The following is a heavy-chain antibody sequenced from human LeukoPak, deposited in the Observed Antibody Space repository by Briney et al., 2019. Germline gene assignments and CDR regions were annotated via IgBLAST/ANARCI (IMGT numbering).Heavy chain of an antibody. V-gene: IGHV3-30*03. Sequence: PGGSLRLSCAASGFTFSSYSMNWVRQAPGKGLEWVAVISYDGRNQYYADSVKGRFTVSRDNSKSTLYLQMNSLRGEDTAVYNCARYGGFLDYWGQGTLVTVSS. CDR1: GFTFSSYS. CDR3: ARYGGFLDY. D-gene: IGHD3-16*01. CDR2: ISYDGRNQ. J-gene: IGHJ4*02.